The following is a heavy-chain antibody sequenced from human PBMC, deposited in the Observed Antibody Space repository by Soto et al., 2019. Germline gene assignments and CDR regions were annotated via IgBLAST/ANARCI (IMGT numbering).Heavy chain of an antibody. D-gene: IGHD3-22*01. V-gene: IGHV3-64D*06. CDR3: VKEGYYYDSSGYYYGWFDP. CDR2: ISSNGGST. J-gene: IGHJ5*02. Sequence: GGSLRLSCSASGFTFSSYAMHWVRQAPGKGLEYVSAISSNGGSTYYADSVKGRFTISRDNSRNTLYLQMSSQRAEDTAVYYCVKEGYYYDSSGYYYGWFDPWGQGTLVTVSS. CDR1: GFTFSSYA.